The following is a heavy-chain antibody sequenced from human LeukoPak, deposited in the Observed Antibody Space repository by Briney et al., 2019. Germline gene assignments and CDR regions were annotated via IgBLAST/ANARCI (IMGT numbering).Heavy chain of an antibody. J-gene: IGHJ4*02. D-gene: IGHD1-26*01. V-gene: IGHV4-39*07. CDR1: GGSISSSSYY. Sequence: SETLSLTCTVSGGSISSSSYYWGWIRQPPGKGLEWIGSIYYSGSTYYNPSLKSRVTISVDTSKNQFSLKLSSVTAADTAVYYCARAPTVGATIYYFDYWGQGTLVTVSS. CDR2: IYYSGST. CDR3: ARAPTVGATIYYFDY.